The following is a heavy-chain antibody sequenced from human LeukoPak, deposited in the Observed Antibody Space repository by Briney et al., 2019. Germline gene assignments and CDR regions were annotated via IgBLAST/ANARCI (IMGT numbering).Heavy chain of an antibody. Sequence: GGSLRLSCAASGFTFSSYSTNWVRQAPGKGLEWVSSISSSSSYIYYADSVKGRFTISRDNAKNSLYLQMNSLRAEDTAVYYCARDGSTIFGVVIPDAFDIWGQGTMVTVSS. D-gene: IGHD3-3*01. J-gene: IGHJ3*02. CDR3: ARDGSTIFGVVIPDAFDI. CDR2: ISSSSSYI. CDR1: GFTFSSYS. V-gene: IGHV3-21*01.